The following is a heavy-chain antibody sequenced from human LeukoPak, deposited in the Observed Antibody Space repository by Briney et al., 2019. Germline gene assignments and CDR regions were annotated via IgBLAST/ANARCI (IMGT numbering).Heavy chain of an antibody. V-gene: IGHV1-69*05. Sequence: GASVKVSCKASGGTFSSYAISWVRQAPGQGLEWMGGIIPIFGTANYAQKFQGRVTITTDESTSTAYMELSSLRSEDTAVYYCARAGANYYDSSGYYFETAFDIWGQGTMVTVSS. CDR3: ARAGANYYDSSGYYFETAFDI. J-gene: IGHJ3*02. CDR2: IIPIFGTA. CDR1: GGTFSSYA. D-gene: IGHD3-22*01.